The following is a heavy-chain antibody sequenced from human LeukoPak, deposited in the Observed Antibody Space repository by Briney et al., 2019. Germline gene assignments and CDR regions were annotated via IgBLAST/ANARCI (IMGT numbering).Heavy chain of an antibody. Sequence: PGGSLRLSCKASGFSVSDNHMSWVRQAPGKGLEWLSVLYSNGNTYCIDSVKGRFSISRDNSKNTLYLQMNSLRPEDTAVYYCARDGWGSLEFDYRGQGTLVTVSS. CDR1: GFSVSDNH. D-gene: IGHD3-10*01. CDR3: ARDGWGSLEFDY. J-gene: IGHJ4*02. CDR2: LYSNGNT. V-gene: IGHV3-66*03.